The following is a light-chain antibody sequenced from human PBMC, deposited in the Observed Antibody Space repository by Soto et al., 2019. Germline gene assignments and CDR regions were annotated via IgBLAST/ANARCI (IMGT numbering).Light chain of an antibody. J-gene: IGLJ1*01. CDR3: CSYAGSTTLYV. CDR1: SSDVGSYSL. Sequence: QSVLTQPASVSGSPGQSITISCTGTSSDVGSYSLVSWYQQHPSKAPKLMIYEVSKRPSGVSNRFSGSKSGNTASLTISGLQAEDEADYYCCSYAGSTTLYVFGSGTKVTVL. CDR2: EVS. V-gene: IGLV2-23*02.